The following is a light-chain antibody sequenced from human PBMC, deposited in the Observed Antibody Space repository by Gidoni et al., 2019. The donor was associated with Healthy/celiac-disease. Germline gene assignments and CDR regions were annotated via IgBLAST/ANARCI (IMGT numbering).Light chain of an antibody. V-gene: IGKV1-39*01. CDR3: QQSYNTPWT. Sequence: DIQMTQSPSSLSASVGDRVTITCRASQSISSHLNWYQQKTGKAPKLLIYAASSLQSGVPSRFSGSGSGTDFTLTISSLQPEDFATYYCQQSYNTPWTFGQGTKVEIK. CDR1: QSISSH. J-gene: IGKJ1*01. CDR2: AAS.